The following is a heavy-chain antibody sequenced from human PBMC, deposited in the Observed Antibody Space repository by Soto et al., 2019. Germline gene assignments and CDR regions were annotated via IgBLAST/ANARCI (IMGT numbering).Heavy chain of an antibody. CDR1: GFTFSSYA. J-gene: IGHJ4*02. D-gene: IGHD3-10*01. CDR3: AKGTMVRGVISPFDY. Sequence: EVQLLESGGGLVQPGGSLRLSCAASGFTFSSYAMSWVRQAPGKGLEWVSAISGSGGSTYYTDSVKGRFTISRDNSKNTLYLQMNSLRAEDTAVYYCAKGTMVRGVISPFDYWGQGTLVTVSS. V-gene: IGHV3-23*01. CDR2: ISGSGGST.